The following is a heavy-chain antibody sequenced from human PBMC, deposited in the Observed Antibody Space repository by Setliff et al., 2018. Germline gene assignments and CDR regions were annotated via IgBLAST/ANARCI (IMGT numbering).Heavy chain of an antibody. J-gene: IGHJ6*04. D-gene: IGHD3-9*01. CDR1: GASITSYY. Sequence: PSETLSLTCSVSGASITSYYWSWIRQPPGKGLEWIAYIHNNGRIKYNPALKSRVTISLDTSKNQFSLNLNSATAADTAVYYCARHALSFDSAWDVWGKGTKVTVSS. V-gene: IGHV4-59*08. CDR2: IHNNGRI. CDR3: ARHALSFDSAWDV.